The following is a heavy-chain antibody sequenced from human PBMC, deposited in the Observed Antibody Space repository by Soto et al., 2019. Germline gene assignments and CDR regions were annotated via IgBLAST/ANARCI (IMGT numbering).Heavy chain of an antibody. Sequence: SETLSLTCSVSGYSVSSSDYYWAWIRQPPGKGLEWIGSMLYSGLTYYNPSLKSRVTLSVDTSKNQFSVRLNSVTASDTAVYYCAPLSVALSGPYGIHVRGQGTTVTVSS. V-gene: IGHV4-39*01. CDR2: MLYSGLT. CDR3: APLSVALSGPYGIHV. J-gene: IGHJ6*02. D-gene: IGHD2-8*01. CDR1: GYSVSSSDYY.